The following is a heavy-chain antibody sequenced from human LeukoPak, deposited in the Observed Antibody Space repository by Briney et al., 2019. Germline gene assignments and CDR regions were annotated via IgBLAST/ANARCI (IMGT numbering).Heavy chain of an antibody. CDR2: IYYSGST. D-gene: IGHD4-11*01. J-gene: IGHJ4*02. V-gene: IGHV4-59*01. Sequence: SSETLSLTCTASGGSISSYYWSWIRQPPGKGLEWIGYIYYSGSTNYNPSLKSRVTISVDTSKNQFSLKLSSVTAADTAVYYCARDRLPRLYWGQGTLVTVSS. CDR1: GGSISSYY. CDR3: ARDRLPRLY.